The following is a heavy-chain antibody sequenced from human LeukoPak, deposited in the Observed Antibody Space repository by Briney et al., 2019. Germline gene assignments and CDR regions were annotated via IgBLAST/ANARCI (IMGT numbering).Heavy chain of an antibody. D-gene: IGHD6-13*01. V-gene: IGHV3-9*01. CDR1: GFTFDDYA. Sequence: PGGSLRLSCAASGFTFDDYAMHWVRQAPGKGLEWVSGISWNSGSIGYADSVKGRFTISRDNAKNSLYLQMNSLRAEDTALYYCAKESARGPGIAAAGRKYYMDVWGKGTTVTISS. J-gene: IGHJ6*03. CDR2: ISWNSGSI. CDR3: AKESARGPGIAAAGRKYYMDV.